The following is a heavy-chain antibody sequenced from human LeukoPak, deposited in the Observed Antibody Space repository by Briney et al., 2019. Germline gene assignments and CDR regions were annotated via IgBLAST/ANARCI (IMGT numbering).Heavy chain of an antibody. CDR2: ISAYNGNT. D-gene: IGHD3-22*01. V-gene: IGHV1-18*01. J-gene: IGHJ4*02. CDR1: GYTFSSYG. Sequence: AASVKVSCKASGYTFSSYGISWVRQAPGQGLEWMGWISAYNGNTNYAQKLQGRVSMTIDTSTSTAYMELRSLRSDDTAVYHCARDLGYDSSGYYFDFWGQGTLVTVSS. CDR3: ARDLGYDSSGYYFDF.